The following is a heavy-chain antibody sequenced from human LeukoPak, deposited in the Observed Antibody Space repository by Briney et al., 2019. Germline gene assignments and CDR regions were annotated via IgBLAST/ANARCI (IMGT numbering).Heavy chain of an antibody. D-gene: IGHD5-18*01. CDR1: GYSFTSYW. Sequence: GESLKISCKGSGYSFTSYWIGWVRQMPGKGLEWMGIIYPGDSDTRYSPSFQGQVTISADESISTAYLQWSSLKASDTAMYYCARHAYVDTAMVTDMEFDYWGQGTLVTVSS. CDR2: IYPGDSDT. CDR3: ARHAYVDTAMVTDMEFDY. J-gene: IGHJ4*02. V-gene: IGHV5-51*01.